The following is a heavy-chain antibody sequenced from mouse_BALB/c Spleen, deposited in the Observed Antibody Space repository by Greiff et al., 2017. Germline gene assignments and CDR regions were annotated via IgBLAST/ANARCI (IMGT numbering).Heavy chain of an antibody. CDR2: INPGSGGT. Sequence: VQLQESGAELVRPGTSVKVSCKASGYAFTNYLIEWVKQRPGQGLEWIGVINPGSGGTNYNEKFKGKATLTADKSSSTAYMQLSSLTSDDSAVYFCARSGGGWDEFAYWGQGTLVTVSA. CDR3: ARSGGGWDEFAY. D-gene: IGHD4-1*01. CDR1: GYAFTNYL. V-gene: IGHV1-54*01. J-gene: IGHJ3*01.